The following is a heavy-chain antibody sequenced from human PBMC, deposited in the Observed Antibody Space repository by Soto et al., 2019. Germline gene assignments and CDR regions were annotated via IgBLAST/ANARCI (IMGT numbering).Heavy chain of an antibody. D-gene: IGHD3-22*01. J-gene: IGHJ4*02. CDR2: IGTYNLNT. V-gene: IGHV1-18*01. CDR1: GYDFTTYA. Sequence: ASVKVSCKASGYDFTTYALSWVRQAPGQGLEWLGWIGTYNLNTRYAQKLQGRVTMTADTSTSTAYMELSSLRSEDTAVYYFAKVTYYETSGNSPYYFEYWGQGTLVTVSS. CDR3: AKVTYYETSGNSPYYFEY.